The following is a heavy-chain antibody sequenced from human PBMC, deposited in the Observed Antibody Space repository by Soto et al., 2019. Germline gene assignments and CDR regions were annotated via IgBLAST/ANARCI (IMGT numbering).Heavy chain of an antibody. CDR2: ISSGGSYI. Sequence: PGGSLRLSCEASGFTFSSCSMSWVRQAPEKGLEWVSSISSGGSYIYYADSVKGRFTISRDNAKNSLYLQLNSLRAEDTAVYYCARRSCSDGICPFDYWGHGTLVTVSS. V-gene: IGHV3-21*01. D-gene: IGHD2-15*01. CDR1: GFTFSSCS. J-gene: IGHJ4*01. CDR3: ARRSCSDGICPFDY.